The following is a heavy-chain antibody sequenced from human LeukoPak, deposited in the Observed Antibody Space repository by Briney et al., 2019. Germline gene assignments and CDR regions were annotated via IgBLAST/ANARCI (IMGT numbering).Heavy chain of an antibody. J-gene: IGHJ4*02. CDR2: MYHSGET. CDR3: ASLRSLRSGSLPTY. V-gene: IGHV4-39*01. Sequence: SETLSLTCTVSSGSITIGGYYWAWIRQPPGEGPEWIGSMYHSGETYYNPTLKSRVTMSVDTSKNQFSLKLTSVTAADTAIYYCASLRSLRSGSLPTYWGQGTLVTVSS. D-gene: IGHD3-10*01. CDR1: SGSITIGGYY.